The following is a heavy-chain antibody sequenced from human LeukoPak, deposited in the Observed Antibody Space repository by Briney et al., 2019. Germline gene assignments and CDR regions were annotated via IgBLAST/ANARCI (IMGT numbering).Heavy chain of an antibody. CDR3: AKARGELGGSFDY. CDR1: GFTFDDYA. Sequence: GGSLRLSCAASGFTFDDYAMHWVRQAPGKGLEWVSGISWNSGSIGYADSVKGRFTISRDNAKNSLYLQMNSLRAEDMALYYCAKARGELGGSFDYWGQRTLVTVSS. V-gene: IGHV3-9*03. J-gene: IGHJ4*02. D-gene: IGHD3-16*01. CDR2: ISWNSGSI.